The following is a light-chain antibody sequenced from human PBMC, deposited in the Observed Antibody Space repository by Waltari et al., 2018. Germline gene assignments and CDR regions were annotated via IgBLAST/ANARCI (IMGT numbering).Light chain of an antibody. Sequence: QSALTQPASVSGSPGLSLTTSCTGTSSHVGGYNYVSWYQQYPGKAPKLMIYDVSNRPSGVSNRFSGSKSGNTASLTISGLQAEDEADYYCSSYTSSSTLVFGTGTKVTVL. CDR1: SSHVGGYNY. CDR2: DVS. CDR3: SSYTSSSTLV. V-gene: IGLV2-14*01. J-gene: IGLJ1*01.